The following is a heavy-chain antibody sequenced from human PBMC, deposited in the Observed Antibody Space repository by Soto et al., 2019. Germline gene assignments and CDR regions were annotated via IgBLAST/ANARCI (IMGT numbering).Heavy chain of an antibody. CDR3: AREGGDTIVWYPYYHYYMDV. J-gene: IGHJ6*03. CDR1: GFTFSSYW. D-gene: IGHD3-9*01. Sequence: EVQLVESGGGLVQPGGSLRLSCAASGFTFSSYWMSWVRQAPGKGLEWVANIKQDGSEKYYVDSVKGRFTISRDNAKNSLYLQMNSLRAEDTAVYYCAREGGDTIVWYPYYHYYMDVWGKGTTVTVSS. V-gene: IGHV3-7*01. CDR2: IKQDGSEK.